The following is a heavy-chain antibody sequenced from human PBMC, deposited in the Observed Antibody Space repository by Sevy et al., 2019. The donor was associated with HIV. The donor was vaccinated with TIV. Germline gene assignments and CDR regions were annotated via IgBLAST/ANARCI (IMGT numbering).Heavy chain of an antibody. J-gene: IGHJ6*02. V-gene: IGHV3-7*03. CDR1: GFTFSNYW. CDR2: IKRDGSEK. Sequence: GGSLRLSCAASGFTFSNYWMTWVRQAPGKGLEWVANIKRDGSEKYYVASVKGRFTISRDNAKNSLYMQMNSLRVEDTAVYYCARDCNSASCLWGLDVWGQGTTVTVSS. D-gene: IGHD2-2*01. CDR3: ARDCNSASCLWGLDV.